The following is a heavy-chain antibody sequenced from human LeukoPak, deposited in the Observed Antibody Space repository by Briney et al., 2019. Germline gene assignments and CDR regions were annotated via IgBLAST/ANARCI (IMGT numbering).Heavy chain of an antibody. CDR1: GGTFSSYA. V-gene: IGHV1-69*13. CDR3: ARDGRNYDILTGYYYYYYYGMDV. D-gene: IGHD3-9*01. J-gene: IGHJ6*02. CDR2: IIPIFGTA. Sequence: SVKVSCKASGGTFSSYAISWVRQAPGQGLEWMGRIIPIFGTANYAQKFQGRVTITADESTSTAYMELSSLRSEDTAVYYCARDGRNYDILTGYYYYYYYGMDVWGQGTTVTVSS.